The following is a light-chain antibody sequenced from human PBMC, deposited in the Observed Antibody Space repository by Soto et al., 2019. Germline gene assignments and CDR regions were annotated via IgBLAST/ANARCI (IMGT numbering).Light chain of an antibody. CDR2: SAS. J-gene: IGKJ4*01. CDR1: QGIRND. Sequence: IQMTQSPSSLSASVGDRVTITCRASQGIRNDLGWYQQKPGMAPKRLIYSASTLPGGVPSRCSGSSSATEFTLTISILQPEYFATYYCLQHFMYPLTFGGGTKVEIK. V-gene: IGKV1-17*01. CDR3: LQHFMYPLT.